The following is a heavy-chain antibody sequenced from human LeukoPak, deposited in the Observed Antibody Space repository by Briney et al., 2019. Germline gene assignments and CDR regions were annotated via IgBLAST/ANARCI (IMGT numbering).Heavy chain of an antibody. Sequence: GGSLRLSCAASGFTFSSYSMNWVRQAPGKGLVWVSRINSDGSSTSYADSVKGRFTISRDNAKNTLYLQMNSLRAEDTAVYYCARVSRGDGYNFDYFDYWGQGTLVTVSS. J-gene: IGHJ4*02. D-gene: IGHD5-24*01. CDR3: ARVSRGDGYNFDYFDY. CDR1: GFTFSSYS. V-gene: IGHV3-74*01. CDR2: INSDGSST.